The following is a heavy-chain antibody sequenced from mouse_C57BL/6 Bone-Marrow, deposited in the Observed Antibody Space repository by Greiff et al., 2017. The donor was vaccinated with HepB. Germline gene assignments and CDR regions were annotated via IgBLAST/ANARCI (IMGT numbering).Heavy chain of an antibody. CDR2: INSDGGST. CDR1: EYEFPSHD. Sequence: EVKLVESGGGLVQPGESLKLSCESNEYEFPSHDMSWVRKTPEKRLELVAAINSDGGSTYYPDNMERRFIISRDNTKETLYLQMSSLRSEDTALYYCARGAWDYYAMDYWGQGTSVTVSS. CDR3: ARGAWDYYAMDY. J-gene: IGHJ4*01. V-gene: IGHV5-2*01. D-gene: IGHD4-1*01.